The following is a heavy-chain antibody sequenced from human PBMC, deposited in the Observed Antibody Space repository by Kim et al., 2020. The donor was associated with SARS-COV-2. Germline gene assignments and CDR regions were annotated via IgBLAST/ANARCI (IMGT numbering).Heavy chain of an antibody. J-gene: IGHJ6*02. D-gene: IGHD3-10*01. CDR3: AKSPGSYYRSRWVDYYGMDV. Sequence: GGSLRLSCAASGFTFDDYAMHWVRQAPGKGLEWVSLISGDGGSTYYADSVKGRFTISRDNSKNSLYLQMNSLRTEDTALYYCAKSPGSYYRSRWVDYYGMDVWGQGTTVTVSS. CDR1: GFTFDDYA. CDR2: ISGDGGST. V-gene: IGHV3-43*02.